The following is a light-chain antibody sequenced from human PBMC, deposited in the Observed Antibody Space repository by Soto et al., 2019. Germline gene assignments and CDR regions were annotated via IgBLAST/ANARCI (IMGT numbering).Light chain of an antibody. Sequence: DIQMTQSPSTLSASIGDRVTITCRASQSIGSWLAWYQQKPGKAPKLLIYDASSLQSGVPPRFSGSGSGTEFTLTISSLQPEDFATYYCQQGYSISWTFGQGTKVDIK. V-gene: IGKV1-5*01. CDR2: DAS. CDR3: QQGYSISWT. CDR1: QSIGSW. J-gene: IGKJ1*01.